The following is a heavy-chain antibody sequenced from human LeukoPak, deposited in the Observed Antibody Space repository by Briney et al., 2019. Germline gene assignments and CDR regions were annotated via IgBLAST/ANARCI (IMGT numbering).Heavy chain of an antibody. CDR2: TNHSGST. D-gene: IGHD2-15*01. J-gene: IGHJ6*02. V-gene: IGHV4-34*01. CDR1: GGSFSGYY. CDR3: ARGPFRCSGGSCYPGRPQKPYYYYGMDV. Sequence: SETLSLTCAVYGGSFSGYYWSWIRQPPGKGLEWIGETNHSGSTNYNPSLKSRVTISVDTSKNQFSLKLSSVTAADTAVYYCARGPFRCSGGSCYPGRPQKPYYYYGMDVWGQGTTVTVSS.